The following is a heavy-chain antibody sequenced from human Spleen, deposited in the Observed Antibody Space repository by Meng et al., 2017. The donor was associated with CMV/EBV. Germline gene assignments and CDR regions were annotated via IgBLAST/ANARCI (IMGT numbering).Heavy chain of an antibody. J-gene: IGHJ4*02. D-gene: IGHD2-15*01. V-gene: IGHV4-59*01. CDR3: ARGEFVVVAATPLQGFDY. Sequence: GSLRLSCTVSGGSISSYYWSWIRQPPGKGLEWIGYIYYSGSTNYNPSLKSRVTISVDTSKNQFSLKLSSVTAADTAVYYCARGEFVVVAATPLQGFDYWGQGTLVTVSS. CDR1: GGSISSYY. CDR2: IYYSGST.